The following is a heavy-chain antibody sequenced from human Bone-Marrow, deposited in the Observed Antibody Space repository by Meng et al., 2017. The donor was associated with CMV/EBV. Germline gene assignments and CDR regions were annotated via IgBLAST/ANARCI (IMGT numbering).Heavy chain of an antibody. CDR1: GYTFVGHY. V-gene: IGHV1-2*06. Sequence: QGQRVQYGREAKKPGASVKVSCKTSGYTFVGHYIHWVRQAPGQGLEWMGRINPKSAGTDYVEKFQGRVTMTRDTSNTIVYMELSRLTADDTAVYYCTRTWIDSFTPDFDYWGQGSLVTVSS. CDR2: INPKSAGT. CDR3: TRTWIDSFTPDFDY. J-gene: IGHJ4*02. D-gene: IGHD2-2*03.